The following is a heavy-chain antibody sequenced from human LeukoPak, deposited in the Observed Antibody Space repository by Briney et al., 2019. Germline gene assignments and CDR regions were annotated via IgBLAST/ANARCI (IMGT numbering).Heavy chain of an antibody. V-gene: IGHV3-66*01. CDR1: GFTVSSNY. J-gene: IGHJ4*02. D-gene: IGHD3-22*01. Sequence: GGSLRLSCAASGFTVSSNYMSWVRQAPGKGLEWVSVIYSGGSTYYADSVKARFPISRYNSKNTLYLQMNSVKAEDTAVYYCARVLYDSSGYQNYWGQGTLVTVSS. CDR2: IYSGGST. CDR3: ARVLYDSSGYQNY.